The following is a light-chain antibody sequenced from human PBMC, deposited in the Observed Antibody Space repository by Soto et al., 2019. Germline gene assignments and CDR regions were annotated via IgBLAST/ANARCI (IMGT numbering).Light chain of an antibody. CDR2: GAS. CDR3: QQYNNWPPIT. J-gene: IGKJ5*01. Sequence: EIVMTQSPATLSVSPGERATLSCRASQSVSSNLAWYQQKPGQAPRLLIYGASTRATGIPARFSGSESGTDFTLTISSLQSEDLAVYYCQQYNNWPPITFGQGTRLEIK. V-gene: IGKV3D-15*01. CDR1: QSVSSN.